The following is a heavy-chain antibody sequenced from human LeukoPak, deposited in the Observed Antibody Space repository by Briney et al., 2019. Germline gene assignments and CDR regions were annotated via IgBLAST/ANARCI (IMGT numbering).Heavy chain of an antibody. Sequence: GGSLRLSCPASGFTFRNLGMHWVRQAPGKGLEWVAFIENDGTTKYYADSVKGRFSISRDNSKNTLFLQMNSLRADDTSMYYCVSDLHGINWYVHWGQGTLVTVSS. D-gene: IGHD3-3*02. J-gene: IGHJ5*02. CDR2: IENDGTTK. V-gene: IGHV3-30*02. CDR1: GFTFRNLG. CDR3: VSDLHGINWYVH.